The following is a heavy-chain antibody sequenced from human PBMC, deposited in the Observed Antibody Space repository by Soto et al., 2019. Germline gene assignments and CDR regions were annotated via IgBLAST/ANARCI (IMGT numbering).Heavy chain of an antibody. Sequence: GGSLRLSCAASGLTFSSYAMSWVRQAPGKGLEWVSAISGSGGSTYYADSVKGQVTISADKSISTAYLQWSSLKASDTAMYYCARLAGTGNYYYYGMDVWGQGTTVTVSS. J-gene: IGHJ6*02. V-gene: IGHV3-23*01. CDR2: ISGSGGST. CDR3: ARLAGTGNYYYYGMDV. CDR1: GLTFSSYA. D-gene: IGHD6-19*01.